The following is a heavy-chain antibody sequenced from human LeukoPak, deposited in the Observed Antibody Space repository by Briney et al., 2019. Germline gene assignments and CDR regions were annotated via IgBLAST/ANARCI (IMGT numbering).Heavy chain of an antibody. V-gene: IGHV3-53*01. CDR3: ARVLYTAMEPSDMDV. CDR2: IYSGGST. J-gene: IGHJ6*03. Sequence: GGSLRLSCAASGFTVSSNYMSWVRQAPGKGLEWVSVIYSGGSTYYADSVKGRFTISRDNSKNTLYLRMNSLRAEDTAVYYCARVLYTAMEPSDMDVWGKGTTVTVSS. D-gene: IGHD5-18*01. CDR1: GFTVSSNY.